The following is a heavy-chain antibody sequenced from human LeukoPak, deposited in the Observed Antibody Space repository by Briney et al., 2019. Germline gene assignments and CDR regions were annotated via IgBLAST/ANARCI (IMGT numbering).Heavy chain of an antibody. CDR1: GYTFTGYY. CDR3: ASDYYDSSGYYSVMV. V-gene: IGHV1-2*02. D-gene: IGHD3-22*01. Sequence: ASVKVSCKASGYTFTGYYMHWVRQAPGQGLEWMGWINPNSGGTNYAQRFQGRVTMTRDKSISTDYMELSRLRSDATAVYYCASDYYDSSGYYSVMVWGQGTLVTVSS. CDR2: INPNSGGT. J-gene: IGHJ4*02.